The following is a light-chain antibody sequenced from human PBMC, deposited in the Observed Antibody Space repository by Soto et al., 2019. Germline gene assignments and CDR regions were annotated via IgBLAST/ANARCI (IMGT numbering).Light chain of an antibody. CDR1: QSISSW. CDR2: KAS. Sequence: DIQMTQSPSTLSASVGDRVTITCRASQSISSWLAWYQHKPGKAPKLLIYKASSLESGVPSRFSGSRSGTEFTLPISSLQPDHFATYYCQQYNSYSGAFGQGTKVQIK. CDR3: QQYNSYSGA. J-gene: IGKJ1*01. V-gene: IGKV1-5*03.